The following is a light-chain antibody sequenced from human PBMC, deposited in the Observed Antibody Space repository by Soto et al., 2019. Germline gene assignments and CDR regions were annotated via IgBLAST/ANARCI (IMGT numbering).Light chain of an antibody. J-gene: IGKJ4*01. CDR2: WAS. V-gene: IGKV4-1*01. CDR3: QQYYSTPLT. CDR1: QCVLYSSNNKNY. Sequence: DIVMTQSPDSLAVSLGERATINCKSSQCVLYSSNNKNYLAWYQQKPGQPPNLLVYWASTRESGVPDRFSGSGSGTDFTLTISSLQAEDAAFYYCQQYYSTPLTFGRGTQVEIK.